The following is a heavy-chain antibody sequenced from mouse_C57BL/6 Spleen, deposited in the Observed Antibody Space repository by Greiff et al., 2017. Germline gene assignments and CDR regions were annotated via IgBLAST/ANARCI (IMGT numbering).Heavy chain of an antibody. J-gene: IGHJ4*01. CDR2: IHPNSGST. CDR1: GYTFTSYW. D-gene: IGHD2-12*01. Sequence: QVQLKQSGAELVKPGASVKLSCKASGYTFTSYWMHWVKQRPGQGLEWIGMIHPNSGSTNYNEKFKSKATLTVDKSSSTAYMQLSSLTSEDSAVYYCARPYREGAMDYWGQGTSVTVSS. V-gene: IGHV1-64*01. CDR3: ARPYREGAMDY.